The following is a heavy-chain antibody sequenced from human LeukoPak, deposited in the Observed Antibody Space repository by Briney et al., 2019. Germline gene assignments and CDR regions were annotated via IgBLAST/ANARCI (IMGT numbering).Heavy chain of an antibody. D-gene: IGHD6-19*01. V-gene: IGHV4-61*02. J-gene: IGHJ3*02. CDR3: ARPGRAVAGTHHPGPFDI. Sequence: PSETLSLTCTVSGGSISTGSYYWSWIRQPAGKGLEWIGRIFINGRTNYNPSLKSRVTISVDTSKNQFSLKLTSVTAADTAVYYCARPGRAVAGTHHPGPFDIWGQGTMVTVSS. CDR2: IFINGRT. CDR1: GGSISTGSYY.